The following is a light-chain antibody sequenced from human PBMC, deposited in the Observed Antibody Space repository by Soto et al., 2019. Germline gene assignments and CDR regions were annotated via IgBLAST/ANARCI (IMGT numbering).Light chain of an antibody. CDR2: AAS. Sequence: DIQMTQSPSSLSASVGDRVTITCRASQRINNYLNWYQQKPGKAPDLLIYAASTLQSGVPSRFSGSGSGTDFILTIGSLQPEDLATYYCQQSYSTPRSFGQGTKLEI. V-gene: IGKV1-39*01. CDR1: QRINNY. J-gene: IGKJ2*01. CDR3: QQSYSTPRS.